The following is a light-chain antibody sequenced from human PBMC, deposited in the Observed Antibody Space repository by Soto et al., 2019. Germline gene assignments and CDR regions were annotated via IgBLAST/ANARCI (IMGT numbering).Light chain of an antibody. J-gene: IGKJ1*01. CDR1: QSVSSN. Sequence: EIVMTQSPATLSVSPGERATLSCRASQSVSSNLAWYQQKPGQAPRLLIYGASTRATGIPARFGGSGSGTEFTLTISSLQSEDFAVYYCQQYNNWRWTFGQGTKVDIK. CDR3: QQYNNWRWT. CDR2: GAS. V-gene: IGKV3-15*01.